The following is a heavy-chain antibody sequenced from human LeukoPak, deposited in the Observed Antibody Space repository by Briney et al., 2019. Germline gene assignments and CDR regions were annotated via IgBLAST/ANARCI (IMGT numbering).Heavy chain of an antibody. CDR2: INHSGST. D-gene: IGHD4-17*01. CDR3: ARDLGTTLNYFDY. J-gene: IGHJ4*02. Sequence: SETLSLTCAVYGGSFSGYYWSWIRQPPGKGLEWIGEINHSGSTNYNPSLKSRVTISVDTSKNQFSLKLSSVTAADTAVYYCARDLGTTLNYFDYWGQGTLVTVSS. CDR1: GGSFSGYY. V-gene: IGHV4-34*01.